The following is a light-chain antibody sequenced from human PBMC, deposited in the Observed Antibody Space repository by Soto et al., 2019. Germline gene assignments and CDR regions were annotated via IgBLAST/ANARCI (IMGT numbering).Light chain of an antibody. J-gene: IGKJ1*01. V-gene: IGKV1-5*03. CDR3: QYYNSYSVA. Sequence: DIQMTQSPSTLSGSVGDRVTITCRASQTISSWLAWYHQKPGKAPKLLIYNAYTLKSGVPSSFSGSGSGTEFTLTIRSLQPEDFATYYCQYYNSYSVAFVQGTKVDLK. CDR2: NAY. CDR1: QTISSW.